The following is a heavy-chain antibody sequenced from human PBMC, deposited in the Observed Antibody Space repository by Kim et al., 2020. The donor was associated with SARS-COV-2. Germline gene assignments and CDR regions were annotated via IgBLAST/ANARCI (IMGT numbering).Heavy chain of an antibody. Sequence: GGSLRLSCTGSGFTFSDYYMAWVRLAHGKGLEWVGVIRTNTYGGTREYAPSVKDSFTVSRADTNRVAYLHLNSLRSADTDVYDYGSSRLAYEYMDVWG. CDR3: GSSRLAYEYMDV. D-gene: IGHD3-16*01. CDR2: IRTNTYGGTR. CDR1: GFTFSDYY. J-gene: IGHJ6*03. V-gene: IGHV3-49*04.